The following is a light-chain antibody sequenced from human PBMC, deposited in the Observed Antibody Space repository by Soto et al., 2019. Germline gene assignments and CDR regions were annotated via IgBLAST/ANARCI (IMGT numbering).Light chain of an antibody. V-gene: IGKV3-20*01. CDR1: QRVSSNY. Sequence: IALTQSPGTLSLSPGERATLSCRASQRVSSNYVAWYQHKPGQAPRLLIHGASIRATGIPDRFSGSGSGTDFPLTISRLEPEDFEVYYCHQYGTLPYAFGQGTKLQIK. CDR3: HQYGTLPYA. CDR2: GAS. J-gene: IGKJ2*01.